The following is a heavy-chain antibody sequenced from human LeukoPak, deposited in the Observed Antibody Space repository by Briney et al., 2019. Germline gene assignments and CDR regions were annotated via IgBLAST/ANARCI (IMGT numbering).Heavy chain of an antibody. D-gene: IGHD1-1*01. CDR3: AKDKTGTRRTFDY. CDR1: GSTFSSYA. CDR2: ISGNGGST. Sequence: GGSLRLSCTASGSTFSSYAMSWVRQAPGKGLEWVSGISGNGGSTFYADSVKGRFTISRDNSKNTLYLQMNSLRVEDTAVFYCAKDKTGTRRTFDYWGQGILVTVSS. V-gene: IGHV3-23*01. J-gene: IGHJ4*02.